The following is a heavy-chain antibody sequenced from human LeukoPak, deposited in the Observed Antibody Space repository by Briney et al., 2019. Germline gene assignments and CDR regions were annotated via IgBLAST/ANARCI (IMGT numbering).Heavy chain of an antibody. J-gene: IGHJ4*02. CDR2: IYSSDNT. CDR3: AGRRVLDASFDY. Sequence: GGSLRLSCAASGFTVSGNYMSWVRQAPGKGLEWVSVIYSSDNTYYIDSVKGRFTVSRDNSKNTLYLQMNSLRAEDTAVYYCAGRRVLDASFDYWGQGTLVTVSS. V-gene: IGHV3-66*02. D-gene: IGHD3-16*01. CDR1: GFTVSGNY.